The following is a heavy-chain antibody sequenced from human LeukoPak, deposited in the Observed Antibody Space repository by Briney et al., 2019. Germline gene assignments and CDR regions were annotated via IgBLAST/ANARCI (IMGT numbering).Heavy chain of an antibody. J-gene: IGHJ4*02. Sequence: ASVKVSCKASGYTFTSYGISWVRQAPGQGLEWMGWISAYNGNTNYAQKLQGRVTMTTDTSTSTAYLEMRRLRFDDTAVYFCARERDTALAPYLDYWGQGTLLTVSS. CDR1: GYTFTSYG. V-gene: IGHV1-18*01. D-gene: IGHD5-18*01. CDR3: ARERDTALAPYLDY. CDR2: ISAYNGNT.